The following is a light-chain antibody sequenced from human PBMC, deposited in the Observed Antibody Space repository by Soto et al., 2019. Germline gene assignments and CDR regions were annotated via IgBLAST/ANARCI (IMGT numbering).Light chain of an antibody. CDR3: SSYAASTTLL. J-gene: IGLJ2*01. V-gene: IGLV2-18*02. CDR2: EVH. CDR1: SSDVGTYDR. Sequence: QSALTQPPSVSGSPGQSVTISCIETSSDVGTYDRVSWYQAPPGTAPKLIIYEVHYRPSGVPDRFSGSKSGNTASLTISGLQAEDEADYYCSSYAASTTLLFGGGTKLTVL.